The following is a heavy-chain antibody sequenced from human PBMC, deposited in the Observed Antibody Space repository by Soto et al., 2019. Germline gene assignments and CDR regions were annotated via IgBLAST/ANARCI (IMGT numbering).Heavy chain of an antibody. CDR2: ISSRSDI. CDR3: AREYTAWPLAYGLDV. CDR1: GFTFSTYS. J-gene: IGHJ6*02. D-gene: IGHD2-2*02. Sequence: PGGSLSLSCVGSGFTFSTYSFNWVRQAPGKGLEWVSSISSRSDIYYADSVKGRFTISRDNAKNSVSLQMNSLRDEDTAVYYCAREYTAWPLAYGLDVWGQGTTVTSP. V-gene: IGHV3-21*01.